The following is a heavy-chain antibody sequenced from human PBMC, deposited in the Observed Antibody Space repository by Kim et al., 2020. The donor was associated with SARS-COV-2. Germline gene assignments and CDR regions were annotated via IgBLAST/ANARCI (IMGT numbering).Heavy chain of an antibody. CDR3: ARGTVYSSSHFDP. D-gene: IGHD6-13*01. CDR2: IYFSGST. V-gene: IGHV4-4*07. CDR1: GFSINYYY. J-gene: IGHJ5*02. Sequence: SETLSLTCTVSGFSINYYYWNWIRQSTGKGLEWIGRIYFSGSTNYNPSLESRVTMSVDTSKNQFSLKMKSVTAADTAIYYCARGTVYSSSHFDPWGQGTLVTVPS.